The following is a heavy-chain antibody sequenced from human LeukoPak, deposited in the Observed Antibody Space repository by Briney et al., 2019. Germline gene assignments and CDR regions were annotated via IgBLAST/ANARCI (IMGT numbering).Heavy chain of an antibody. V-gene: IGHV3-23*01. CDR2: ISGSGGST. CDR3: AKDRSARRGTRVRGVVY. Sequence: PGGSLRLSCAASGFTFSSYAMSWVRQAPGKGLEWVSAISGSGGSTYYADSVKGRFTISRDNSKNTLYLQMNRLRAEDTAVYYCAKDRSARRGTRVRGVVYWGQGTLVTVSS. D-gene: IGHD3-10*01. CDR1: GFTFSSYA. J-gene: IGHJ4*02.